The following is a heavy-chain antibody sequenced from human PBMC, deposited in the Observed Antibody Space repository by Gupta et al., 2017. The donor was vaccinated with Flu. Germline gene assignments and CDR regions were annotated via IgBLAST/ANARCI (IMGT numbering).Heavy chain of an antibody. J-gene: IGHJ4*02. V-gene: IGHV3-7*01. D-gene: IGHD5-12*01. CDR1: GFTFSSYW. CDR3: ASGIGSGSDY. CDR2: IKQDGSEK. Sequence: GFTFSSYWMSWVRQAPGKGLEWVANIKQDGSEKYYVDSVKGRFTISRDNAKNSLYLQMNSLRAEDTAVYYCASGIGSGSDYWGQGTLVTVSS.